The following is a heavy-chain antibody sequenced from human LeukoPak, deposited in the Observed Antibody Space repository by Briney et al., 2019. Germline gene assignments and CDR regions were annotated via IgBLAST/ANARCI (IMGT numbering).Heavy chain of an antibody. Sequence: SETLSLTCTVSGGSLSSYYWSWIRQPPGKGLEWIGYLYTSGSTNYKPSLKSRVTISVDTSKNQFSLKLSSVTAADTAVDYCARLPVRIAVAGFDYWGQGTLVTVSS. V-gene: IGHV4-4*09. J-gene: IGHJ4*02. D-gene: IGHD6-19*01. CDR2: LYTSGST. CDR3: ARLPVRIAVAGFDY. CDR1: GGSLSSYY.